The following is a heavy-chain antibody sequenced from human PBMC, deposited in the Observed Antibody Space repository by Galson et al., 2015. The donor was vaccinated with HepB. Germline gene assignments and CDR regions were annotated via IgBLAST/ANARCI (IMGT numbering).Heavy chain of an antibody. CDR2: IKQDGSEK. D-gene: IGHD4-17*01. V-gene: IGHV3-7*01. CDR3: ARDTVTTVIYYYYYMDV. J-gene: IGHJ6*03. CDR1: GFTFSSYW. Sequence: SLRLSCAASGFTFSSYWMSWARQAPGKGLEWVANIKQDGSEKYYVDSVKGRFTISRDNAKNSLYLQMNSLRAEDTAVYYCARDTVTTVIYYYYYMDVWGKGTTVTVSS.